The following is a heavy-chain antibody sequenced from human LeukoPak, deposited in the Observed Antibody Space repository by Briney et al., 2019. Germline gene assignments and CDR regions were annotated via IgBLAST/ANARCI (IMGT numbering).Heavy chain of an antibody. V-gene: IGHV3-30*02. Sequence: PGGSLRLSCAASGFTFSSYGMHWVRQAPGKGLEWVASIRYEGGNKYYSDSVKGRFTISRDNSKNTLYLQMNSLRAEDTAVYYCAKDPSYFTKRPYYFDYWGQGTLVTVSS. J-gene: IGHJ4*02. D-gene: IGHD2/OR15-2a*01. CDR1: GFTFSSYG. CDR2: IRYEGGNK. CDR3: AKDPSYFTKRPYYFDY.